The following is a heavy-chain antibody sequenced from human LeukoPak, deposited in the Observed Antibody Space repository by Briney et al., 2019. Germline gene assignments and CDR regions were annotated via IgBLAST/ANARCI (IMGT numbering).Heavy chain of an antibody. J-gene: IGHJ5*02. V-gene: IGHV4-39*07. CDR3: ARVEQHPDP. D-gene: IGHD6-13*01. CDR1: GGSISSSSYY. CDR2: IYYSGST. Sequence: SETLSLTCTVSGGSISSSSYYWGWVRQPPGKGLEWIGSIYYSGSTYDSPSLTSRVTISVDTSKNQFSLKLSSVTAADTAVYYCARVEQHPDPWGQGTLVTVSS.